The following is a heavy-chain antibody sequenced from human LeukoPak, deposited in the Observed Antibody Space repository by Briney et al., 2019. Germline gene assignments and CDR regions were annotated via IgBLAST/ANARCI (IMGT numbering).Heavy chain of an antibody. CDR1: GYSISSGTYY. V-gene: IGHV4-61*01. Sequence: SETLSLTCTVSGYSISSGTYYWTWIRQPPGKGLEWIGHIYDTGSTNYNSSLKSRVTISVDTSKNQFSLNLSSVTAADTAAYYCARDSADYVAFDIWGQGSMVTVSS. D-gene: IGHD4/OR15-4a*01. J-gene: IGHJ3*02. CDR3: ARDSADYVAFDI. CDR2: IYDTGST.